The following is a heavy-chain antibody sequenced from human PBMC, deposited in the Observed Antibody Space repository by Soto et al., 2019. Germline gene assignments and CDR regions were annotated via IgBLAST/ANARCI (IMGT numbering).Heavy chain of an antibody. Sequence: EVQLVPSGAEVKKPGESLKISCKGSGYSFTSYCIGWVRQMPGKGLECMGIIYPGDSDTRYSPSFQGQVTISADKSTSTAYLQWSRLKASDSSMYYCASQEMATQIVDAVDIWGQGTMVTVSS. J-gene: IGHJ3*02. V-gene: IGHV5-51*01. CDR1: GYSFTSYC. CDR2: IYPGDSDT. D-gene: IGHD5-12*01. CDR3: ASQEMATQIVDAVDI.